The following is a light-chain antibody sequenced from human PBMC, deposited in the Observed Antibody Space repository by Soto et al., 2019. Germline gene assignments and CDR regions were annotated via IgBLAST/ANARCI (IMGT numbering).Light chain of an antibody. V-gene: IGLV1-40*01. CDR3: QSWDTSLSGSV. CDR2: GNT. J-gene: IGLJ2*01. Sequence: QSVLTQPPSVSGAPGQRVTISCTGSSSNIGAGYDVNWYQQLPGTAPKLLIYGNTNRPSGVPDRFSGSKSGTSGSLAISGLQTEDEADYSCQSWDTSLSGSVFGGGTKLTVL. CDR1: SSNIGAGYD.